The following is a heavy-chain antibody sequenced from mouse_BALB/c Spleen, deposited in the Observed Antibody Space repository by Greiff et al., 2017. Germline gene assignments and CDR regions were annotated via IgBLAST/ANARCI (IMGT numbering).Heavy chain of an antibody. D-gene: IGHD3-1*01. CDR2: IYPGNGDT. Sequence: LQQPGAELVKPGASVKMSCKASGYTFTSYNMHWVKQTPGQGLEWIGAIYPGNGDTSYNQKFKGKATLTADKSSSTAYMQLSSLTSEDSAVYYCARSGVLYYFDYWGQGTTLTVSS. CDR3: ARSGVLYYFDY. J-gene: IGHJ2*01. V-gene: IGHV1-12*01. CDR1: GYTFTSYN.